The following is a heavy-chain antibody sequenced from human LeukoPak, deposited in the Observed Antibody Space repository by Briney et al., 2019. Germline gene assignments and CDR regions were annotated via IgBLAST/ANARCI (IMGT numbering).Heavy chain of an antibody. CDR1: GFAFSTYG. Sequence: GGSLRLSCAASGFAFSTYGMHWVRQAQGKGLEWVAVIWYDGSNKYYADSVKGRFTISRDNSKNTPYLQMNRLRAEDTAVYYCARGLMTTLGIDYWGQGTLVTVSS. CDR2: IWYDGSNK. D-gene: IGHD3-16*01. CDR3: ARGLMTTLGIDY. J-gene: IGHJ4*02. V-gene: IGHV3-33*01.